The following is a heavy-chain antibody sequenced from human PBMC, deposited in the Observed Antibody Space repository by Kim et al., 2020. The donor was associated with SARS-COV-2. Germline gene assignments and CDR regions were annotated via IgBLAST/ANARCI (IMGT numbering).Heavy chain of an antibody. V-gene: IGHV3-15*01. Sequence: APVKGRFTISRDDSKNTLYLQMNSLKTEDTAVYYCTTGLNYYDSSGYRDYWGQGTLVTVSS. CDR3: TTGLNYYDSSGYRDY. J-gene: IGHJ4*02. D-gene: IGHD3-22*01.